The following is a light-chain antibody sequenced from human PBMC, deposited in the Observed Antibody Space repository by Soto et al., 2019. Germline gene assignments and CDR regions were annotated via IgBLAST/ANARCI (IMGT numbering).Light chain of an antibody. J-gene: IGLJ3*02. Sequence: QSVLTQPPSVSGAPGRRSTISGTGGSPKIGAGYDVHWYQQLPGTAPKLLIYGNSNRPSGVPDRFSGSKSGTSASLAITGLQAEDEADYYCQSYDSSLSGWVFGGGTKLTVL. CDR3: QSYDSSLSGWV. CDR2: GNS. V-gene: IGLV1-40*01. CDR1: SPKIGAGYD.